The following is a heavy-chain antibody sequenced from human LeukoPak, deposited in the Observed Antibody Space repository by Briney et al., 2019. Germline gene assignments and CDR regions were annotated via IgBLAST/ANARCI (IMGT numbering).Heavy chain of an antibody. Sequence: GGSLKIFCNGFGYRFNSQLNGLGRQMPGKGVEWMRTIYPGKSDTRYSPSFQQQVTISADKSSSTAYLQWSSLKGSDTSLYYCARRGIAVDYWGRGTLVTVSS. CDR2: IYPGKSDT. D-gene: IGHD6-19*01. V-gene: IGHV5-51*01. CDR3: ARRGIAVDY. J-gene: IGHJ4*02. CDR1: GYRFNSQL.